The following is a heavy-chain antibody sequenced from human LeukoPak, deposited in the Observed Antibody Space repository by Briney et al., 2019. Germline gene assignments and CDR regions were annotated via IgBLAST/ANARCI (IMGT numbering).Heavy chain of an antibody. V-gene: IGHV4-61*02. Sequence: SQTLSLTCTVSGGSISSGSYYWSWIRQPAGKGLEWIGRIYTSGSTNYNPSLKSRVTISVDTSKNQFSLKLSSVTAADTAVYYCARGPAARNAYYYYYMDVWGKGTTVTISS. CDR2: IYTSGST. J-gene: IGHJ6*03. CDR1: GGSISSGSYY. CDR3: ARGPAARNAYYYYYMDV. D-gene: IGHD2-2*01.